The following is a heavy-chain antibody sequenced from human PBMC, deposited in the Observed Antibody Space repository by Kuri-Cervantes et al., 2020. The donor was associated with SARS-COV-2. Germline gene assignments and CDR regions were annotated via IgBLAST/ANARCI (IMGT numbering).Heavy chain of an antibody. CDR1: GFTFDDYA. Sequence: SLKISCAASGFTFDDYAMHWVRQAPGKGLEWVSGISWNSGSIGYADSVKGRFTISRDNAKNSLYLQMNSLRAEDTAVYYCAREATPTGCSSTSCYYYYYYGMDVWGQGTTVTVSS. D-gene: IGHD2-2*01. CDR2: ISWNSGSI. J-gene: IGHJ6*02. V-gene: IGHV3-9*01. CDR3: AREATPTGCSSTSCYYYYYYGMDV.